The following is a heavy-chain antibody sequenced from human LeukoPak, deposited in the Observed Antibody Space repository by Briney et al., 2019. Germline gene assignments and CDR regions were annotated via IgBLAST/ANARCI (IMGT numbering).Heavy chain of an antibody. CDR3: AYWGTVGATTDFDY. CDR2: ISYDGSNK. V-gene: IGHV3-30*03. D-gene: IGHD1-26*01. J-gene: IGHJ4*02. Sequence: GGSLRLSCAASGLTFSSYGMHWVRQAPGKGLEWVSVISYDGSNKYYADSVKGRFTISRDNSKNTLYLQMNSLRAEDTAVYYCAYWGTVGATTDFDYWGQGTLVTVSS. CDR1: GLTFSSYG.